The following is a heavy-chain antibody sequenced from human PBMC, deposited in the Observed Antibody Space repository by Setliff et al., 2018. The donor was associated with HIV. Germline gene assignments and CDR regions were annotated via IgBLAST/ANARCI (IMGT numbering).Heavy chain of an antibody. CDR1: GFTFNLYT. J-gene: IGHJ2*01. Sequence: GGSLRLSCVASGFTFNLYTMNWVRQTPGKGLEWVSAISGSGSPLYTTDSVKGRFSISRDNAKNSLSLHMDGLSAEDTAVYYCARDPGITTMVNWYFDLWGRGTLVTVSS. V-gene: IGHV3-21*03. D-gene: IGHD3-10*01. CDR3: ARDPGITTMVNWYFDL. CDR2: ISGSGSPL.